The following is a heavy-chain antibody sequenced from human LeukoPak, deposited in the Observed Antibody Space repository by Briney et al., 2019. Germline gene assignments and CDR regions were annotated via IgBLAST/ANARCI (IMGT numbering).Heavy chain of an antibody. J-gene: IGHJ5*02. CDR1: GYTFTGYY. Sequence: GASVKVSCKASGYTFTGYYMHWVRQAPGQGLEWVGRINPNSGGTNYAQKFQSRVTMTRDTSISTAYMELSRLRSDDTAVYYCARDREMATTNWFDPWGQGTLVTVSS. CDR3: ARDREMATTNWFDP. CDR2: INPNSGGT. D-gene: IGHD5-24*01. V-gene: IGHV1-2*06.